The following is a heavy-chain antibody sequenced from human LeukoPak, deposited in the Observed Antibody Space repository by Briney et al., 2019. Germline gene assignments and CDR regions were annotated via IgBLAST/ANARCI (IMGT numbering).Heavy chain of an antibody. CDR3: VKDLHSHYTFDY. J-gene: IGHJ4*02. CDR2: IGDDGRNK. V-gene: IGHV3-30*02. D-gene: IGHD3-10*01. CDR1: GFTFNSCG. Sequence: GGSLRLSCAASGFTFNSCGLHWVSQAPGKGLGWVAVIGDDGRNKWYGDSVKGRFTISIDNSKNTMYLQMNSLRAEDTAVYYCVKDLHSHYTFDYWGQGTLVTVSS.